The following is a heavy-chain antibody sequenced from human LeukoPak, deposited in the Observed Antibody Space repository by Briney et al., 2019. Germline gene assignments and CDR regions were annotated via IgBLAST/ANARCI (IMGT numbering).Heavy chain of an antibody. CDR3: AKDQKWLQFGLFDY. Sequence: GGSLRLSCAASGFTFSSYAMSWVRQAPGKGLEWVSAISGSGGSTYYADSVKGRFTISRDNSKNTLYLQMNSLRAKDTAVYYCAKDQKWLQFGLFDYWGQGTLVTVSS. D-gene: IGHD5-24*01. J-gene: IGHJ4*02. V-gene: IGHV3-23*01. CDR2: ISGSGGST. CDR1: GFTFSSYA.